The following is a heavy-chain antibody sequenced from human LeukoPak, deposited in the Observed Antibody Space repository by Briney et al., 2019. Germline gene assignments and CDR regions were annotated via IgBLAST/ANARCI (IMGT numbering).Heavy chain of an antibody. CDR2: ISSSSSTI. D-gene: IGHD3-3*01. J-gene: IGHJ4*02. Sequence: GGSLRLSCAASGFTFSSYSMNWVRQAPGKGLEWVSYISSSSSTIYYADSVKGRFTISRDNAKTSLYLQMNSLRAEDTAVYYCAKDDLWSGHDKYWGQGTLVTVSS. V-gene: IGHV3-48*01. CDR3: AKDDLWSGHDKY. CDR1: GFTFSSYS.